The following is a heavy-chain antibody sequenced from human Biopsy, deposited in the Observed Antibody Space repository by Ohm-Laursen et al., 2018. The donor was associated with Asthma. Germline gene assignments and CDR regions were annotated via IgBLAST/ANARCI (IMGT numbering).Heavy chain of an antibody. D-gene: IGHD1-26*01. V-gene: IGHV4-34*01. CDR2: THHSGYT. CDR3: ARGSSSRLSQWELLVSGGKRAHSYYGMDV. Sequence: SDTLSLTCAVYGGSFSSNYWSWIRQTPGKGLEWLGDTHHSGYTHYNPPLSTRLSLSVDPSKTHFSLRLTSVTAADTAVYFCARGSSSRLSQWELLVSGGKRAHSYYGMDVWGQGTTVTVSS. CDR1: GGSFSSNY. J-gene: IGHJ6*02.